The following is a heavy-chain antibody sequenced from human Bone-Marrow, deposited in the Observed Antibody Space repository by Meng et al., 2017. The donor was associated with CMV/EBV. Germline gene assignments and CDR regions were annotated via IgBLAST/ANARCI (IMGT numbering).Heavy chain of an antibody. Sequence: ASVKVSCKTSGYTFTGYYINWLRQTPGQGLEWMVWINPNSGDTKFAQKFQGRVTMTTDTSTSTAYMELSGLRYDDTAVYYCARAGDIAVAGSFDYWGQGTLVTVSS. CDR3: ARAGDIAVAGSFDY. CDR1: GYTFTGYY. J-gene: IGHJ4*02. D-gene: IGHD6-19*01. CDR2: INPNSGDT. V-gene: IGHV1-2*02.